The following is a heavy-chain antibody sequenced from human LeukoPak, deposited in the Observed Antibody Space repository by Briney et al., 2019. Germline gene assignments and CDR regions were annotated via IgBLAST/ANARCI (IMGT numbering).Heavy chain of an antibody. CDR3: ARVKGIAAPPAFDY. CDR1: GYTFTGYY. J-gene: IGHJ4*02. CDR2: INPNSGGT. D-gene: IGHD6-6*01. V-gene: IGHV1-2*02. Sequence: GASVKVSCKASGYTFTGYYMHWVRQAPGQGLEWMGWINPNSGGTNYAQKFQGRVTMTRDTSISTAYMELSRLRSDDTAVYYCARVKGIAAPPAFDYWGQGTLVTVSS.